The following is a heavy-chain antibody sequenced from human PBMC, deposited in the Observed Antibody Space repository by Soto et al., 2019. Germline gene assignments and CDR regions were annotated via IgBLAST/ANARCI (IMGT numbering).Heavy chain of an antibody. D-gene: IGHD5-18*01. CDR1: GGSISSSSYY. CDR2: IYYSGST. V-gene: IGHV4-39*02. CDR3: ARERHGYSYGYGFYYGMDV. Sequence: SETLSLTCTVSGGSISSSSYYWGWIRQPPGKGLEWIGSIYYSGSTYYNPSLKSRVTISVDTSKNQFSLKLSSVTAADTAVYYCARERHGYSYGYGFYYGMDVWGQGTTVTVSS. J-gene: IGHJ6*02.